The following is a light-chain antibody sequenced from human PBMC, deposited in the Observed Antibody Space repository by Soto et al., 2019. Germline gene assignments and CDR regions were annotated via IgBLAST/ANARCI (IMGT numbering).Light chain of an antibody. CDR2: GTS. Sequence: DIQMTQSPSSLSASVGDRVTITCRASQSIRSYLNWYQKKPGKAPQVMIYGTSSLQSGVPSRFSGSGSGADFTLTISSLHPEDFATYYCQQSYSTPYTFGQGTKLEIK. J-gene: IGKJ2*01. V-gene: IGKV1-39*01. CDR1: QSIRSY. CDR3: QQSYSTPYT.